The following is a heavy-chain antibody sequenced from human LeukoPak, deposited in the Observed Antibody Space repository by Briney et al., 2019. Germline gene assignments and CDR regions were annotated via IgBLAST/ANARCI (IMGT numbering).Heavy chain of an antibody. CDR3: AKEWVVAASRRGINWFDP. Sequence: GASLRLSCAASGFTFSSYAMSWVRQAPGKGLEWVSAISGSGGSTYYADSVKGRFTISRDNSKNTLYLQMNSLRAEDTAVCYCAKEWVVAASRRGINWFDPWGQGTLVTVSS. CDR2: ISGSGGST. V-gene: IGHV3-23*01. J-gene: IGHJ5*02. CDR1: GFTFSSYA. D-gene: IGHD2-15*01.